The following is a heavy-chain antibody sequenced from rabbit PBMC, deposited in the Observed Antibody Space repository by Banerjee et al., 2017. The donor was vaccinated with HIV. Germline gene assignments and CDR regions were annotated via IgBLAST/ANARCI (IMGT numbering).Heavy chain of an antibody. D-gene: IGHD4-1*01. V-gene: IGHV1S45*01. CDR2: IYAGSSGST. CDR3: ARDLAGVIGWNFDL. J-gene: IGHJ4*01. Sequence: QEQLVESGGGLVQPEASLTLTCTASGFSFSSSYWICWVRQAPGKGLEWIACIYAGSSGSTYYASWAKGRFTISKTSSTTVALQMTSLTAADTATYFCARDLAGVIGWNFDLWGPGTLVTVS. CDR1: GFSFSSSYW.